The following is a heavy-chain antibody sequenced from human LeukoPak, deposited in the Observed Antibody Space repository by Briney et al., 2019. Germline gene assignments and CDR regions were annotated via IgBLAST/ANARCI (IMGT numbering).Heavy chain of an antibody. D-gene: IGHD5-24*01. CDR3: ARGPQRRRDGYNPIDY. CDR1: GGSISSSRYY. CDR2: IYHSGST. V-gene: IGHV4-39*07. J-gene: IGHJ4*02. Sequence: SETLSLTCTVSGGSISSSRYYWGWIRQPPGKGLEWLGSIYHSGSTNYNPSLKSRVTISVDTSKNQFSLKLSSVTAADTAVYYCARGPQRRRDGYNPIDYWGQGTLVTVSS.